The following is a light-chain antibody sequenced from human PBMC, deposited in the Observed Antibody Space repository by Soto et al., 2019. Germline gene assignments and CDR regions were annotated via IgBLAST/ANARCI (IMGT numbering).Light chain of an antibody. CDR3: QQYNAYPLT. V-gene: IGKV1-5*03. CDR2: KAF. CDR1: QNINSW. Sequence: DIQMTQSPSTLPASVGDRVSITCRASQNINSWLAWYQQKPGKAPKLLIYKAFRLESGVPLRFSGSESGTEFTLTISNLQPDDFATYYCQQYNAYPLTFGGGTKVEIK. J-gene: IGKJ4*01.